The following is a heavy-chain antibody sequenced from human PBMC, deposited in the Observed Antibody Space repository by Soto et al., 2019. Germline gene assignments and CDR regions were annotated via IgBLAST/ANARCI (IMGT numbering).Heavy chain of an antibody. CDR2: ISYDGSNK. Sequence: ILSCAASGFTFSSYGMHWVRQAPGKGLEWVAVISYDGSNKYYADSVKGRFTISRDNSKNTLYLQMNSLRAEDTAVYYCAKGARPGFDYWGQGTLVTVSS. CDR3: AKGARPGFDY. V-gene: IGHV3-30*18. J-gene: IGHJ4*02. CDR1: GFTFSSYG. D-gene: IGHD6-6*01.